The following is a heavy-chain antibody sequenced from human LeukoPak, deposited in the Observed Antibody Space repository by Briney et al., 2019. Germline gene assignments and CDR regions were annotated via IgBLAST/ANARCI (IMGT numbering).Heavy chain of an antibody. J-gene: IGHJ4*02. CDR3: ARDLPSSSSSTTVGFDY. CDR2: ISGSGGST. Sequence: GGSLRLSCAASGFTFSSYAMTWVRQAPGKGLEWVSGISGSGGSTYYADSVKGRFTISRDNSKNTLYLQMNSLRAEDTAVYYCARDLPSSSSSTTVGFDYWGQGTLVTVSS. D-gene: IGHD6-6*01. CDR1: GFTFSSYA. V-gene: IGHV3-23*01.